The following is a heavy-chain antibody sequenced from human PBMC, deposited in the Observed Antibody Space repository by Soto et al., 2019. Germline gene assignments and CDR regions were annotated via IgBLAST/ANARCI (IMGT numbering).Heavy chain of an antibody. D-gene: IGHD6-6*01. J-gene: IGHJ4*02. CDR3: ARARGVAARNGFEY. CDR1: GYTLTELS. V-gene: IGHV1-24*01. Sequence: ASVKVSCKVSGYTLTELSMHWVRQAPLKVLEWMVGFDPEYGETIYAQKFQGRVTMTEDTSTDTAYMELSRLRSDDTAVYYCARARGVAARNGFEYWGQGTLVTVSS. CDR2: FDPEYGET.